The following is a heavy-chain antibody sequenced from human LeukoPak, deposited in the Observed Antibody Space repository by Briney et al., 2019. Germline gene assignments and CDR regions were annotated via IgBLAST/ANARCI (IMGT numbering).Heavy chain of an antibody. J-gene: IGHJ4*02. Sequence: GASLRLSCAASGFTFSSYAMSWVRQAPGKGLEWVSAISGSGGSTYYADSVKGRFTISRDNSKNTLYLQMNSPRAEDTAVYYCAKFMGSRVCDYWGQGTLVTVSS. CDR2: ISGSGGST. CDR3: AKFMGSRVCDY. CDR1: GFTFSSYA. D-gene: IGHD6-13*01. V-gene: IGHV3-23*01.